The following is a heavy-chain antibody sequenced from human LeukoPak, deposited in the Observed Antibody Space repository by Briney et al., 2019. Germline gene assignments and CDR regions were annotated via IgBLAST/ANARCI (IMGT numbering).Heavy chain of an antibody. CDR3: ARRDLYSSSTLFDY. D-gene: IGHD6-6*01. CDR1: GGSISSSSYY. J-gene: IGHJ4*02. V-gene: IGHV4-39*01. Sequence: PSETLSLTCTVFGGSISSSSYYWGWIRPPPGEGLGWMGRIYYSGSTYYTPSLKSRVTISVDTSNNQFSLKLSSVTAADTAVYYCARRDLYSSSTLFDYWGQGTLVTVSS. CDR2: IYYSGST.